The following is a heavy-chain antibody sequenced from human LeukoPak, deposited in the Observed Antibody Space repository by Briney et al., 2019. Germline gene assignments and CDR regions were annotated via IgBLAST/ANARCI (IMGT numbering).Heavy chain of an antibody. CDR3: ARADSNWHLYYFDY. CDR1: GFTFSSYA. D-gene: IGHD6-13*01. V-gene: IGHV3-23*01. CDR2: ISGSGGST. J-gene: IGHJ4*02. Sequence: GGSLRLPCAASGFTFSSYAVNWVRQAPGKGLEWVSGISGSGGSTYYAASVKGRFTISRDNSKNTLYVQMNSLRAEDTAVYYCARADSNWHLYYFDYWGQGTLVTVSS.